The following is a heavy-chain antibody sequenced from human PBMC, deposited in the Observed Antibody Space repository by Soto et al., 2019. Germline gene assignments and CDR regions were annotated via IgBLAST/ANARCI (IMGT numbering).Heavy chain of an antibody. J-gene: IGHJ6*03. CDR3: AKEGYCSSTSCLGPRSRDYYYYYMDV. CDR2: ISYDGSNK. CDR1: GFTFSSYG. V-gene: IGHV3-30*18. Sequence: GGSLRLSCAASGFTFSSYGMHWVRQAPGKGLEWVAVISYDGSNKYYADSVKGRFTISRDNSKNTLYLQMNSLRAEDTAVYYCAKEGYCSSTSCLGPRSRDYYYYYMDVWGKGTTVTVSS. D-gene: IGHD2-2*01.